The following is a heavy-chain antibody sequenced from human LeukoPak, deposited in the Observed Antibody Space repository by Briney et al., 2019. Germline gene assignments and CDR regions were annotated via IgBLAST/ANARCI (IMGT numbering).Heavy chain of an antibody. D-gene: IGHD3-10*01. Sequence: VGSLRLSCAASGFTFSSYGMSWVRQAPGKGLEGVSAIIGSGGSTYYADSVNGVFTISRDNSKNTLYLQMNSLRDEDTAIYYCAKDQNYYGSGSYYYWGQGTLVTVSS. CDR2: IIGSGGST. CDR1: GFTFSSYG. CDR3: AKDQNYYGSGSYYY. V-gene: IGHV3-23*01. J-gene: IGHJ4*02.